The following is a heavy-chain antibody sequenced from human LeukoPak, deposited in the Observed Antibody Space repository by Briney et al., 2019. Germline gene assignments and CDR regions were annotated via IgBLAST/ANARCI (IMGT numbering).Heavy chain of an antibody. CDR1: GYTFTSYG. V-gene: IGHV1-18*01. J-gene: IGHJ4*02. CDR2: ISAYNGNT. D-gene: IGHD1-26*01. Sequence: GASVKVSCTVSGYTFTSYGISWVRQAPGQGLEWMGWISAYNGNTNYEQKLQGRVTMTTDTSTSTAYMELRSLRPDDTAVYYCARDRSQVGATGYFDYWGQGTLVTVSS. CDR3: ARDRSQVGATGYFDY.